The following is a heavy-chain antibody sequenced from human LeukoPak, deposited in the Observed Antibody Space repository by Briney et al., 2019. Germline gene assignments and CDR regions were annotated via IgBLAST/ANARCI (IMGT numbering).Heavy chain of an antibody. CDR3: ARGGPGWDSSSWYNY. CDR2: ISAYNGNR. Sequence: GASVKVSCKTSGYTFTSYGIIWVRQAPGQGLEWMGWISAYNGNRNYAQKLQGRVTTTTDTSTSTAYMELRSLRSDDTAVYYCARGGPGWDSSSWYNYWGQGTLVTVSS. J-gene: IGHJ4*02. D-gene: IGHD6-13*01. V-gene: IGHV1-18*01. CDR1: GYTFTSYG.